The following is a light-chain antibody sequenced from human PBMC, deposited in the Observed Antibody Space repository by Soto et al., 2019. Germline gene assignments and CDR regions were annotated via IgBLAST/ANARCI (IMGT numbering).Light chain of an antibody. Sequence: EIVLTQSPGTLSLSPGERATLSCRASQSVSSGYLAWYQQKPGQPPRVLIYETSSRATGIPDRFSGSGSGTDVTLTISSLEPEDFAVYYCQQYGSSPPVTFGPGTRVDIK. J-gene: IGKJ3*01. V-gene: IGKV3-20*01. CDR2: ETS. CDR3: QQYGSSPPVT. CDR1: QSVSSGY.